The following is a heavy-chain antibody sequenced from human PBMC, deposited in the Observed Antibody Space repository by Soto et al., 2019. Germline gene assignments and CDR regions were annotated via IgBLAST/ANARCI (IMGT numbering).Heavy chain of an antibody. CDR1: GGSFSSYW. D-gene: IGHD4-17*01. CDR3: AREGVDYGDYETHAFDI. J-gene: IGHJ3*02. Sequence: VQLQQWGAGLLKPSETLSLTCAVYGGSFSSYWMHWVRQAPGKGLVWVSRINSDGSSTSYADSVKGRFTISRDNVKNTLYLQMNGLRAEDTAVYYCAREGVDYGDYETHAFDIWGHGTMVTVTS. CDR2: INSDGSST. V-gene: IGHV3-74*01.